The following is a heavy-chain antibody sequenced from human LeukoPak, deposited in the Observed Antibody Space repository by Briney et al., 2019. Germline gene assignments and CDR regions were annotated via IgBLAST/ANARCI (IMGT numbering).Heavy chain of an antibody. CDR3: ARGVHVRKYDSNENCFDP. CDR1: GYTFNTYG. V-gene: IGHV1-46*02. J-gene: IGHJ5*02. D-gene: IGHD3-22*01. CDR2: INPSGGRT. Sequence: ASVKVSCKASGYTFNTYGITWVRQAPGQGLEWMGLINPSGGRTNYAQRFQGRVTMTRDMSTSTVYMELSSLRSEDTAVYYCARGVHVRKYDSNENCFDPWGQGTLVTVSS.